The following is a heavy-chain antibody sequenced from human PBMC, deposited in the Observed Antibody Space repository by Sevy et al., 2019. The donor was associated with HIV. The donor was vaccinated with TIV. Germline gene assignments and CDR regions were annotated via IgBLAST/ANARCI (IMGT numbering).Heavy chain of an antibody. CDR3: ARSAVSTSRWDY. V-gene: IGHV3-7*01. Sequence: GGSLRLSCAASGFTLSSYWMSWVSQAPGKGLEWVANIKQEGSESFYVDSVKGRFTISRDNAKNSLYLQMNSLRAEDTAVYYCARSAVSTSRWDYWGQGTLVTVSS. CDR1: GFTLSSYW. D-gene: IGHD4-4*01. CDR2: IKQEGSES. J-gene: IGHJ4*02.